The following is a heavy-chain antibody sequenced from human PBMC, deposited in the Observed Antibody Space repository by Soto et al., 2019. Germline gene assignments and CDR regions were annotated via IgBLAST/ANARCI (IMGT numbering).Heavy chain of an antibody. Sequence: SETLSLTCTVSGDLFNQYDWSWIRQPPGKGLEWIGNIYSSGSTNYNPSLKSRVTISLGASKNQFSLKLGSVTAADTAVYYCASECIWFGESDYYYDYWGQGALVTVSS. V-gene: IGHV4-59*01. J-gene: IGHJ4*02. CDR3: ASECIWFGESDYYYDY. D-gene: IGHD3-10*01. CDR2: IYSSGST. CDR1: GDLFNQYD.